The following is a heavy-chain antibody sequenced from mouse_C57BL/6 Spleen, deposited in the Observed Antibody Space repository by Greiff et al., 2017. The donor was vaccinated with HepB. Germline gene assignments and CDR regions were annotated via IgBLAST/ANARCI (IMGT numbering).Heavy chain of an antibody. CDR3: ASGDYDGGFAY. Sequence: VHLVESGPGLVAPSQSLSITCTVSGFSLTSYGVDWVRQSPGKGLEWLGVIWGVGSTNYNSALKSRLSISKDNSKSQVFLKMNSLQTDDTAMYYCASGDYDGGFAYWGQGTLVTVSA. D-gene: IGHD2-4*01. CDR2: IWGVGST. CDR1: GFSLTSYG. J-gene: IGHJ3*01. V-gene: IGHV2-6*01.